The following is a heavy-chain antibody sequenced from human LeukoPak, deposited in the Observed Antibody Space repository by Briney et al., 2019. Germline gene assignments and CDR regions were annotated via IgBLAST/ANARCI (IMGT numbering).Heavy chain of an antibody. CDR2: IYYSGST. Sequence: KSSETLSLTCTVSGGSISSSSYYWGWIRQPPGKGLEWIGSIYYSGSTYYNPSLKSRVTISVDTSKNQFSLKLSSVTAADTAVYYCARCAGYCSGGSCYFYYYYYYMDVWGKGTTVTVSS. J-gene: IGHJ6*03. V-gene: IGHV4-39*01. CDR1: GGSISSSSYY. D-gene: IGHD2-15*01. CDR3: ARCAGYCSGGSCYFYYYYYYMDV.